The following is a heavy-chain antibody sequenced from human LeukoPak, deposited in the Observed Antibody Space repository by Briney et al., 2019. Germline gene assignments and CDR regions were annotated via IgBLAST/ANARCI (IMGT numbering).Heavy chain of an antibody. CDR1: GYSFTSYW. V-gene: IGHV5-51*01. Sequence: GESLKISCKGSGYSFTSYWIGWVRQMPGKGLEWMGIIYPGDSDTRYSPSFQGQVTISADKSISTAYLQRSSLKASDTAMYYCARRFSSSGGVPEATYYFDYWGQGTLVTVSS. J-gene: IGHJ4*02. D-gene: IGHD6-6*01. CDR2: IYPGDSDT. CDR3: ARRFSSSGGVPEATYYFDY.